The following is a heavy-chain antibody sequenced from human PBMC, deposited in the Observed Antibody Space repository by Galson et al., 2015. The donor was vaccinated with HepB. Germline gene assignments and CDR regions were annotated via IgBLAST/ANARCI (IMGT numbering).Heavy chain of an antibody. CDR1: GFTFSSYS. D-gene: IGHD3-10*01. Sequence: SLRFSCAASGFTFSSYSMNWVRQAPGKGLEWVSSISSSSSYIYYADSVKGRFTITRDNAKNSLYLQMNSLRAEDTAVYYCARDSYERFVDYWGQGTLVTVSS. CDR3: ARDSYERFVDY. V-gene: IGHV3-21*01. CDR2: ISSSSSYI. J-gene: IGHJ4*02.